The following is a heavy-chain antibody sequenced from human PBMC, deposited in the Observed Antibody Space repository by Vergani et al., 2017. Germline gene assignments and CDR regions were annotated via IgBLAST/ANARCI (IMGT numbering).Heavy chain of an antibody. J-gene: IGHJ6*02. Sequence: QVQLVQSGAEVKKPGSSVKVSCKASGGTFSSYAISWVRQAPGQGLEWRGGIIPIFGTANYAQKFQGRVTITADESTSTAYMELNSLRSEDTAVYYCASRDITIFGXVIIRGYYYYGMDVWGQGTTVTVSS. CDR1: GGTFSSYA. CDR3: ASRDITIFGXVIIRGYYYYGMDV. D-gene: IGHD3-3*01. CDR2: IIPIFGTA. V-gene: IGHV1-69*01.